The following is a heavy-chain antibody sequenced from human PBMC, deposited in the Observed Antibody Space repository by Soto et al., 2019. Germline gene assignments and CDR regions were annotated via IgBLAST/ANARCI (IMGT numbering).Heavy chain of an antibody. D-gene: IGHD6-19*01. CDR3: ATTRGIAVGGSFDY. CDR1: GDSIRGRSYY. V-gene: IGHV4-39*01. CDR2: LFSGST. J-gene: IGHJ4*02. Sequence: SETLSLTCTVSGDSIRGRSYYWGWIRQPPGRGLEWVGTLFSGSTYSNPSLKSRVSISLDTSKNQLSLKLSSVAAADTAIYYCATTRGIAVGGSFDYWGQGTLVTVSS.